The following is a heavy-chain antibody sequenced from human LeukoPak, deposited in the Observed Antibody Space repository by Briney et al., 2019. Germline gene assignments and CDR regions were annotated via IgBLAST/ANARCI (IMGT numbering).Heavy chain of an antibody. D-gene: IGHD3-22*01. CDR1: GGSFSGYL. CDR3: ARGPKYYYDSSGYYTTPYYYYDMDV. J-gene: IGHJ6*02. Sequence: PSETLSPTCAVYGGSFSGYLWTWIRQPPGKGLEWIGEVIDSGSTNYDPSLRSRVTISVDTSKNQFSLRLSSVTAADTAVYYCARGPKYYYDSSGYYTTPYYYYDMDVWGQGTTVTVSS. CDR2: VIDSGST. V-gene: IGHV4-34*01.